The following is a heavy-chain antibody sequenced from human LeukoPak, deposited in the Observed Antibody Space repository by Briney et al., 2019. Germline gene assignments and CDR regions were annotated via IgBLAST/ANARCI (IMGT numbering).Heavy chain of an antibody. CDR3: ARAYYYDSSGYPLDY. D-gene: IGHD3-22*01. Sequence: WASVKVSCKASGYTFTGYYMHWVRQAPGQGLEWMGWINPNSGGTNYAQKFQGRVTMTRDTSISTAYMELSRLRSDDTAVYYCARAYYYDSSGYPLDYWGQGTLVTVSS. V-gene: IGHV1-2*02. CDR1: GYTFTGYY. CDR2: INPNSGGT. J-gene: IGHJ4*02.